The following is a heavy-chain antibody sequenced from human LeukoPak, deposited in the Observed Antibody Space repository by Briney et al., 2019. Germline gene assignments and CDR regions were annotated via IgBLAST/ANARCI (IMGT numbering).Heavy chain of an antibody. CDR2: IKQDGSEK. V-gene: IGHV3-7*01. D-gene: IGHD2-21*02. Sequence: GGSLRLSCAASGFTFSSYWMSWVRQAPGKGLKWVANIKQDGSEKYYVDSVKGRFTISRDNAKNSLYLQMNSLRAEDTAVYYCAREYCGGDCYFSDAFDIWGQGTMVTVSS. CDR3: AREYCGGDCYFSDAFDI. CDR1: GFTFSSYW. J-gene: IGHJ3*02.